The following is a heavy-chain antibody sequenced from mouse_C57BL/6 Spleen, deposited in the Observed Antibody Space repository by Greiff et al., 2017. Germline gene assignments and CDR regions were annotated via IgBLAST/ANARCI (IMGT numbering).Heavy chain of an antibody. D-gene: IGHD2-3*01. CDR3: AREDGYYCAY. Sequence: VQLQQSGPELVKPGASVKISCKASGYSFTSYYIHWVKQRPGQGLEWIGWIYPGSGNTKYNEKFKGKATLTADTSSSTAYMQLSSLTSEDSAVYYCAREDGYYCAYWGQGTLVTVSA. CDR1: GYSFTSYY. CDR2: IYPGSGNT. J-gene: IGHJ3*01. V-gene: IGHV1-66*01.